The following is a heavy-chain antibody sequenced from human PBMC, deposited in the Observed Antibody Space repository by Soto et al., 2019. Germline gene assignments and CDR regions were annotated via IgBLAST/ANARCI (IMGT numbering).Heavy chain of an antibody. D-gene: IGHD5-18*01. Sequence: QVQVVQSGAEVKKTGSSVKFSCKVSGGIFTNNAISWVRQAPGQGLEWLGGVIPLFDTAYYAQIFRGRLRISADGAKTTAYMERSGLTSADTAVYFCATGGHNDGYNFYHGMDVWGQGTTVTVS. J-gene: IGHJ6*02. V-gene: IGHV1-69*01. CDR2: VIPLFDTA. CDR3: ATGGHNDGYNFYHGMDV. CDR1: GGIFTNNA.